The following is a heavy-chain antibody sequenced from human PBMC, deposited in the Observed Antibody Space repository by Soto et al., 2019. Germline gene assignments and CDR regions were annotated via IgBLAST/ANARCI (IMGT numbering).Heavy chain of an antibody. D-gene: IGHD3-22*01. V-gene: IGHV3-15*01. CDR2: IKSKTDGGTT. J-gene: IGHJ4*02. CDR3: TTEDCDSSGYYYGYFDY. CDR1: GFTFSNAW. Sequence: GGSLRLSCAASGFTFSNAWMSWVRQAPGKGLEWVGRIKSKTDGGTTDYAAPVKGRFTISRDDSKNTLYLQMNSLKTEDTAVYYCTTEDCDSSGYYYGYFDYWGQGTLVTVSS.